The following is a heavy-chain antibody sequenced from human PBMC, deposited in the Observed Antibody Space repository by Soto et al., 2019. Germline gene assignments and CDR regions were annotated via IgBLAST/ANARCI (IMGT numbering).Heavy chain of an antibody. Sequence: QVQLVQSGAEVKKPGSSVKVSCKASGGTFSSYTFNWVRQAPGQGLECMGTISATFGTTNYAQKFKGRITITADKSTRTVSMELSSLRSDDTAVYYCATTTSGWGDVDYWGQGTLVTVSS. D-gene: IGHD6-19*01. CDR1: GGTFSSYT. J-gene: IGHJ4*02. CDR3: ATTTSGWGDVDY. CDR2: ISATFGTT. V-gene: IGHV1-69*08.